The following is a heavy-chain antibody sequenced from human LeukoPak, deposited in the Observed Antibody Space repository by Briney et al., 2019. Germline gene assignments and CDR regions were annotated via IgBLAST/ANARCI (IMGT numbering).Heavy chain of an antibody. CDR2: IYYSGST. CDR1: GGSISSSSYY. CDR3: ARQRGSYGDFDY. V-gene: IGHV4-39*01. Sequence: SETLSLTCTVSGGSISSSSYYWGWIRQPPGKGLEWIGSIYYSGSTNYNPSLKSRVTISVDTSKNQFSLKLSSVTAADTAVYYCARQRGSYGDFDYWGQGTLVTVSS. J-gene: IGHJ4*02. D-gene: IGHD1-26*01.